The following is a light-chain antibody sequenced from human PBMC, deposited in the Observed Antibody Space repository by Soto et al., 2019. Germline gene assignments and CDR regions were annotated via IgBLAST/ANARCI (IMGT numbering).Light chain of an antibody. Sequence: DIVLTQSPASLAVSLGEGATISCKSSQNVLYSSNMKNYLAWFQQKPGQPPKLLIYWASARESGVPDRFSGGGSGTDFTLTISILQAEDVALYYCQQYYVTPWTFGQGTKVEVK. CDR2: WAS. CDR3: QQYYVTPWT. J-gene: IGKJ1*01. CDR1: QNVLYSSNMKNY. V-gene: IGKV4-1*01.